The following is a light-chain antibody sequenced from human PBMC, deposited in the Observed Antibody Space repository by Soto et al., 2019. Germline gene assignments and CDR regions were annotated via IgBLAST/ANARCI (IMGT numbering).Light chain of an antibody. CDR1: SSNLGAGYD. CDR3: SSYTTSAPYV. J-gene: IGLJ1*01. CDR2: DNT. V-gene: IGLV1-40*01. Sequence: QSVLTQPPSMSGAPGQRVTMSCTGSSSNLGAGYDVHWYQRLPGAAPKLLIYDNTHRPSGVPNRFSGSKSGTSASLAITGLQAEDEADYYCSSYTTSAPYVFGSGTKLTVL.